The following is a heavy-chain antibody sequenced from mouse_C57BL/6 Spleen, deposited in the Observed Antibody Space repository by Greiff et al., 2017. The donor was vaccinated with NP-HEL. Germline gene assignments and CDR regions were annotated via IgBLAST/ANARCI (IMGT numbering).Heavy chain of an antibody. CDR1: GYSITSGYY. CDR3: AREDSSYYYAMDY. V-gene: IGHV3-6*01. CDR2: ISYDGSN. Sequence: EVKLQESGPGLVKPSQSLSLTCSVTGYSITSGYYWNWIRQFPGNKLEWMGYISYDGSNNYNPSLKNRISITRDTSKNQFFLKLNSVTTEDTATYYCAREDSSYYYAMDYWGQGTSVTVSS. J-gene: IGHJ4*01. D-gene: IGHD3-2*02.